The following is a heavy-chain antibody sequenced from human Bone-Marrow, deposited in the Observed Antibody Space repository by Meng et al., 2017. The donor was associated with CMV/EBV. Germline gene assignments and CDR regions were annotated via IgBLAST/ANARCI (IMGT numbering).Heavy chain of an antibody. CDR3: ARDDAYYDFWSGYYYYYGMDV. Sequence: SETLSLTCTVSGGSTSSSSYYWGWIRQPPGKGLEWIGSIYYSGSTYYNPSLKSRVTISVDTSKNQFSLKLSSVTAADTAVYYCARDDAYYDFWSGYYYYYGMDVWGQGTTVTVSS. J-gene: IGHJ6*02. D-gene: IGHD3-3*01. V-gene: IGHV4-39*07. CDR1: GGSTSSSSYY. CDR2: IYYSGST.